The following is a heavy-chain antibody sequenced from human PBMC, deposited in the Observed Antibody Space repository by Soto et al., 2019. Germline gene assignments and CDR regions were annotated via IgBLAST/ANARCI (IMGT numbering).Heavy chain of an antibody. CDR3: ARDDRRYFDWLLSPGGSPSFDYYMDV. V-gene: IGHV3-48*02. J-gene: IGHJ6*03. D-gene: IGHD3-9*01. Sequence: GGSLRLSCAASGFTFSSYSMNWVRQAPGKGLEWVSYISSSSTIYYADSVKGRFTISRDNAKNSLYLQMNSLRDEDTAVYYCARDDRRYFDWLLSPGGSPSFDYYMDVWGKGTTVTVSS. CDR2: ISSSSTI. CDR1: GFTFSSYS.